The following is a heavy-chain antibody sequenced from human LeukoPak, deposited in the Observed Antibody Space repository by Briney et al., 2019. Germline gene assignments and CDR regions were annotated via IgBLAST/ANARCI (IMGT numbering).Heavy chain of an antibody. CDR3: AKVFGRYFDWLSWVDAFDI. J-gene: IGHJ3*02. CDR2: INHSGST. D-gene: IGHD3-9*01. CDR1: GGSFSGYY. Sequence: SETLSLTCAVYGGSFSGYYWSWIRQPPGKGLEWIGEINHSGSTNYNPSLKSRVTISVDTSKNQFSLKLSSVTAEDTAVYYCAKVFGRYFDWLSWVDAFDIWGQGTMVTVSS. V-gene: IGHV4-34*01.